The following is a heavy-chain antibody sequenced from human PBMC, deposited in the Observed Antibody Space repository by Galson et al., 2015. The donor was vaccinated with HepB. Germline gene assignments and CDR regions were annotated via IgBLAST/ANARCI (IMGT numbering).Heavy chain of an antibody. CDR3: ARASGWLQLRPRYFDY. CDR2: IYYSGST. J-gene: IGHJ4*02. Sequence: ETLSLTCTVSGDSISNSNYYWPWIRQPPGKGLEWIGYIYYSGSTNYNPSLKTRVTISVDTSKNQFSLKVRSVTDADTAVYYCARASGWLQLRPRYFDYWGQGTLVTVSS. D-gene: IGHD5-24*01. CDR1: GDSISNSNYY. V-gene: IGHV4-61*01.